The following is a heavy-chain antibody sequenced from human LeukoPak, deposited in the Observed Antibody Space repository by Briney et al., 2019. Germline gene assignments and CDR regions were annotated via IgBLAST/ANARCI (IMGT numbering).Heavy chain of an antibody. D-gene: IGHD6-6*01. Sequence: ASVKVSCKASGYTFTSYYMHWVRQAPGQGLEWMGIINPSGGSTSYAQKFQGRVTMTRDTSTSTVYMELSGLRSEDTAVYYCARGASIAARRDYFDYWGQGTLVTVSS. V-gene: IGHV1-46*01. J-gene: IGHJ4*02. CDR1: GYTFTSYY. CDR2: INPSGGST. CDR3: ARGASIAARRDYFDY.